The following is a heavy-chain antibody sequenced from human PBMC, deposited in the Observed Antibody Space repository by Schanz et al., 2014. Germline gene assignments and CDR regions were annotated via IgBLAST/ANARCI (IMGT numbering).Heavy chain of an antibody. D-gene: IGHD6-19*01. CDR1: GFTFSNCD. V-gene: IGHV3-23*04. CDR2: ISTSGSST. Sequence: EVHLEESGGGLVQPGGSQRLSCAVSGFTFSNCDMTWVRQAPGKGLEWVSAISTSGSSTYYADSVKGRFTISRDNSKNTLYVQMNSLRAEDTAVYYCARHPSGWFIGHCDYWGQGTLVTVSS. CDR3: ARHPSGWFIGHCDY. J-gene: IGHJ4*02.